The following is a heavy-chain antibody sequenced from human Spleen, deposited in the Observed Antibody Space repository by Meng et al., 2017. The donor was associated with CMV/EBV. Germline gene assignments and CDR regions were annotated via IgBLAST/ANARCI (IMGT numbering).Heavy chain of an antibody. Sequence: ASVQVSCKASGYTFTSYYMHWVRQAPGQGLEWVGWINPNSGDTNYAQKFQGRVTMTGDTSVSTAYMELSRLRSDDTAVYYCARGVNRATMIVVVTPYAFDIWGQGTMVTVS. CDR3: ARGVNRATMIVVVTPYAFDI. D-gene: IGHD3-22*01. V-gene: IGHV1-2*02. CDR2: INPNSGDT. CDR1: GYTFTSYY. J-gene: IGHJ3*02.